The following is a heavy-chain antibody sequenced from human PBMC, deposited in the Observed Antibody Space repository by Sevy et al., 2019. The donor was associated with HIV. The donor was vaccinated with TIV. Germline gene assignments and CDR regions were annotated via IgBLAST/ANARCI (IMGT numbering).Heavy chain of an antibody. D-gene: IGHD4-17*01. V-gene: IGHV3-23*01. J-gene: IGHJ4*02. Sequence: GGSLRLSCAASGFIFSSYAMSWVRQAPGKGLEWVSGISGSGNSTYYADSVKGRFTISRDNSKNTLYLQMNSLRAEDAAVYYWAKNSRAAVTTGLYYWGQGTLVTVSS. CDR3: AKNSRAAVTTGLYY. CDR2: ISGSGNST. CDR1: GFIFSSYA.